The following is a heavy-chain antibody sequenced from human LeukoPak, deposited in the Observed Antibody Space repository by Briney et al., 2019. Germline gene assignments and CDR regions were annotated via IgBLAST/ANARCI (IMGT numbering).Heavy chain of an antibody. CDR2: IYYSGST. J-gene: IGHJ4*02. V-gene: IGHV4-30-4*01. Sequence: SQTLSLTCTVSGGSISSGDYYWSRIRQPPGKGLEWIGYIYYSGSTYYDPSLKSRVTMSVDTSKNQFSLRLTSVTAADTAVYYCARARYTGSYSLFDYWGQGTLVTVSS. CDR1: GGSISSGDYY. CDR3: ARARYTGSYSLFDY. D-gene: IGHD1-26*01.